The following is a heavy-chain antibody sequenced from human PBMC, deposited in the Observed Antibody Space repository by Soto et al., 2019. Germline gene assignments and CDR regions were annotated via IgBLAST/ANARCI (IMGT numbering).Heavy chain of an antibody. Sequence: ASVKVSCKASGYTFGNNDISWVRQATGQGLEWMGWMNPNSGKTGYAQKFQGRITMTRDTSMSTAYLELSSLRSDDTAIYYCARMATSGTLNWFDPWGQGTLVTVS. CDR3: ARMATSGTLNWFDP. J-gene: IGHJ5*02. CDR2: MNPNSGKT. CDR1: GYTFGNND. V-gene: IGHV1-8*01.